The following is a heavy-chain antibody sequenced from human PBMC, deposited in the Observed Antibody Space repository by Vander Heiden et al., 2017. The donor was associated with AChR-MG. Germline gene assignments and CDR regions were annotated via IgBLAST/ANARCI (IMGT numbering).Heavy chain of an antibody. CDR2: IIPIFGTA. V-gene: IGHV1-69*01. D-gene: IGHD2-21*02. J-gene: IGHJ6*02. CDR3: AVVVTAIRGYYYYYGMDV. Sequence: QVQLVQSGAEVKKPGSSVKVSCKASGGTFSSYAISWVRQAPGQGLEWMGGIIPIFGTANYAKKCQGSGTITADESTSTAYRELSSLRSEETAVYYCAVVVTAIRGYYYYYGMDVWVQGTTVTVSS. CDR1: GGTFSSYA.